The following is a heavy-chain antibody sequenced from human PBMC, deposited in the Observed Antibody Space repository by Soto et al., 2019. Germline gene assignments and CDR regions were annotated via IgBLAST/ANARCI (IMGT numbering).Heavy chain of an antibody. CDR1: GFTFSGSW. CDR2: INGDGSGK. Sequence: EVQLVESGGGLVQPGGSLRLSCAASGFTFSGSWMHWVRQAPGKGLVWVSRINGDGSGKSYADFVKGRFTISRDDAKNTLFLQMNGRRAEDTAVYYCARGIFGSGTANDYWGQGTLVTVSS. J-gene: IGHJ4*02. CDR3: ARGIFGSGTANDY. D-gene: IGHD3-10*01. V-gene: IGHV3-74*01.